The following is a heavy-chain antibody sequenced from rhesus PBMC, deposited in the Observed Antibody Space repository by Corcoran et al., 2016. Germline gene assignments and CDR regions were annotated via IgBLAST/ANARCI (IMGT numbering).Heavy chain of an antibody. CDR1: RGSSIGYS. CDR3: ARNRSPVQLELSY. Sequence: QVQLPESGPGLVNPSVTLSLTSAVSRGSSIGYSWTWISHSHGHGLEWIGYIGGSSGSPYCNPSLKSRVTISTDTSKNQFSLKLSSVTAADTAVYYCARNRSPVQLELSYWGQGVLVTVSS. J-gene: IGHJ4*01. CDR2: IGGSSGSP. D-gene: IGHD1-1*01. V-gene: IGHV4-165*02.